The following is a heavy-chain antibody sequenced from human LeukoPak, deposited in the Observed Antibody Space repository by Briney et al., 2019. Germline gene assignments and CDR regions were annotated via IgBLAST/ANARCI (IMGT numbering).Heavy chain of an antibody. CDR3: ARHGTYYYGSGSKAPLDY. J-gene: IGHJ4*02. CDR1: GYHITSYW. CDR2: IYPGDSDT. D-gene: IGHD3-10*01. V-gene: IGHV5-51*01. Sequence: GESLKISCKGSGYHITSYWVGGVRQIPGKGLEWMGIIYPGDSDTRYSPSFQGQVTISADKSISTAYLQWSSLKASDTAMYYCARHGTYYYGSGSKAPLDYWGQGTLVTVSS.